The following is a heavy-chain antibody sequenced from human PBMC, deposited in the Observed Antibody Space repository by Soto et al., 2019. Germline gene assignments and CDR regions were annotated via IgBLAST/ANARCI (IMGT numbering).Heavy chain of an antibody. CDR3: ARWADAFDI. CDR2: ISYDGSNK. D-gene: IGHD1-26*01. CDR1: GFTFSSYA. J-gene: IGHJ3*02. Sequence: SLRLSCAASGFTFSSYAMHWVRQAPGKGLEWVAVISYDGSNKYYADSVKGRFTISRDNSKNTLYLQMNSLRAGDTAVYYCARWADAFDIWGQGTMVTVSS. V-gene: IGHV3-30-3*01.